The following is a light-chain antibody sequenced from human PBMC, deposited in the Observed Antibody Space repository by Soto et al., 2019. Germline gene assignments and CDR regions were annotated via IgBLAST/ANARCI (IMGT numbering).Light chain of an antibody. CDR3: SAFAGYNNFVV. J-gene: IGLJ2*01. V-gene: IGLV2-8*01. CDR1: SSDVGGYKY. CDR2: EVS. Sequence: QSVLTQPPSASGSPGQSVTISCTGTSSDVGGYKYVSWYQQHPGKAPKLMIYEVSKRPSGVPDRFSGSKSGNTASLTVSRLQAEDEADYYCSAFAGYNNFVVFGGGTKLTVL.